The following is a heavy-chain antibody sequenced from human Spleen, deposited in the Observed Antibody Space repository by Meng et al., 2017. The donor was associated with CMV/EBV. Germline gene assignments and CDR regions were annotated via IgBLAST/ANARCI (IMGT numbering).Heavy chain of an antibody. CDR1: GFTFSSYN. V-gene: IGHV3-21*01. D-gene: IGHD1-26*01. Sequence: GGSLRLSCAASGFTFSSYNMNWVRQAPGKGLEWVSSISRSSSYTYYADSVKGRFTISRDNAKNSLYLQMNSLRAEDTAVYYCAREVFNGGSYYPDAFDSWGQGTLVTVSS. CDR2: ISRSSSYT. J-gene: IGHJ3*02. CDR3: AREVFNGGSYYPDAFDS.